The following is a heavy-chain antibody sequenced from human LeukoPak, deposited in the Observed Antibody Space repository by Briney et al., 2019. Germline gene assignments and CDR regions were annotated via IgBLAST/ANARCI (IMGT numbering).Heavy chain of an antibody. CDR3: ARGDEHCSSTSCYVLPFDY. CDR2: IIPIFGTG. J-gene: IGHJ4*02. Sequence: SVTVSFTSSGGTFIIYAISWVRQAPGQGRKWMGGIIPIFGTGNYEQKFQGRVTITADEYTSTDYMELRRQRYEDTAVYYCARGDEHCSSTSCYVLPFDYWGQGTLVTVSS. CDR1: GGTFIIYA. D-gene: IGHD2-2*01. V-gene: IGHV1-69*13.